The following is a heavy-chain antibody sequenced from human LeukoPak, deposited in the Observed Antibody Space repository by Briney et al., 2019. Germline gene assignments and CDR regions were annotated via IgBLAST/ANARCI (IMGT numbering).Heavy chain of an antibody. CDR2: ITSGSST. D-gene: IGHD5-18*01. V-gene: IGHV3-69-1*01. Sequence: GGSLRLSCVASGFTLSDYYMNWIRQTPGKGLEWVSYITSGSSTYYGDSVKGRVTISRDNAKNSLYLQMNSLTAEDTAVYYCARGGYRYDYYYYMDVWGKGTTVTVSS. CDR1: GFTLSDYY. J-gene: IGHJ6*03. CDR3: ARGGYRYDYYYYMDV.